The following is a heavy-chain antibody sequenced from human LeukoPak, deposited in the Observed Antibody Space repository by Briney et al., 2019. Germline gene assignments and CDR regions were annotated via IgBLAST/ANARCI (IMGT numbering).Heavy chain of an antibody. Sequence: GASVKVSCKASGYTFTAYHMHWVRQAPGQGLEWMGWINANSGGTNYAQKFQGRVTMTRDTSISTAYMELSRLRSDDTAVYYCARVIGYCSITSCSPFDYWGQGTLVTVSS. J-gene: IGHJ4*02. CDR2: INANSGGT. V-gene: IGHV1-2*02. CDR1: GYTFTAYH. D-gene: IGHD2-2*01. CDR3: ARVIGYCSITSCSPFDY.